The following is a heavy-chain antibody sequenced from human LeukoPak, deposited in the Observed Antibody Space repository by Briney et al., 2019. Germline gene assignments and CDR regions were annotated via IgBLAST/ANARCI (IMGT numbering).Heavy chain of an antibody. Sequence: SETLSLTCTVSGGSIRSSYYYWGWIRQPPGRGLEWIGSIYDSGSTYYNPSLKSRVTISVDTSKNQFSLKLSSVTAADTAVYYCARDNWNYGSSMDVWGQGTTVTVSS. D-gene: IGHD1-7*01. CDR3: ARDNWNYGSSMDV. J-gene: IGHJ6*02. CDR1: GGSIRSSYYY. V-gene: IGHV4-39*07. CDR2: IYDSGST.